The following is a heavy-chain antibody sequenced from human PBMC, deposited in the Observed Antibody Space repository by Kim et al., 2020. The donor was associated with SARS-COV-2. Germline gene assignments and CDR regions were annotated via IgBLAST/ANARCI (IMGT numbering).Heavy chain of an antibody. Sequence: SETLSLTCTXSGGSISSGGYYWSWIRQLPGKGLEWIAYIYYSGSTYYNPYLKSRVTISVDTSKNQFSLKLSSVTAADTAVYYCARASLTMIVVVGAFDIWGQGTMVTVSS. CDR2: IYYSGST. D-gene: IGHD3-22*01. CDR1: GGSISSGGYY. CDR3: ARASLTMIVVVGAFDI. J-gene: IGHJ3*02. V-gene: IGHV4-31*03.